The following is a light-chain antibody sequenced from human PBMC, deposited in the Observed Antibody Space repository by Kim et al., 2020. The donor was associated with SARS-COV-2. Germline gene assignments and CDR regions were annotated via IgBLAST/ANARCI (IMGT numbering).Light chain of an antibody. J-gene: IGKJ2*01. CDR3: HHYNNWPPMYT. V-gene: IGKV3-15*01. Sequence: EIVMTQSPATLSVSPGERVTLSCRASQSVRSNLAWYQQQPGQAPRLLIYAASTRATGIPARFSGSGSGTDFTLIISSLQSEDFAVYYCHHYNNWPPMYTFGQGTKLEI. CDR1: QSVRSN. CDR2: AAS.